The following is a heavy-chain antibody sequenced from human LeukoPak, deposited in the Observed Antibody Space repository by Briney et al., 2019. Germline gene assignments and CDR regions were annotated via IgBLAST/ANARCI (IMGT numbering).Heavy chain of an antibody. CDR2: ISGSGGST. D-gene: IGHD3-10*01. CDR1: GFTFSSDA. CDR3: ARGVVYGSGSYDY. Sequence: GGSLRLSCIGTGFTFSSDAMGWVRQAPGKGLEWVSGISGSGGSTYYADSVKGRFTISRDNSKNTLYLQMNSLRDEDTAVYYCARGVVYGSGSYDYWGQGTLVTVSS. V-gene: IGHV3-23*01. J-gene: IGHJ4*02.